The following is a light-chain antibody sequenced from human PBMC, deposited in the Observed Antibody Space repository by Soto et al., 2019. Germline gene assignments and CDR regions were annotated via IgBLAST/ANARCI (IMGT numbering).Light chain of an antibody. Sequence: QSALTQPASVSGSPGQSISISCTGTSSDVGRYNFVSWYQQRPGKAPKLIMYDVANRPSGISNRFSGSQSGNTASLTISGLQAEDEADYYCSSYTGSTSLVYVFGTGTKVTVL. J-gene: IGLJ1*01. CDR1: SSDVGRYNF. CDR3: SSYTGSTSLVYV. V-gene: IGLV2-14*03. CDR2: DVA.